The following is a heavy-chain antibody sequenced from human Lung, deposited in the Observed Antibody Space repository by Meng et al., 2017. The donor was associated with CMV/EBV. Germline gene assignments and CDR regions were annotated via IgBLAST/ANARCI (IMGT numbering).Heavy chain of an antibody. CDR3: ARDPLWFGVNYYYGMDV. CDR2: ISSNGSTI. Sequence: GESXKISCAASGFTFRSYEMNWVRQAPGKGLEWVSYISSNGSTIYYADSVKGRFTISRDNAKNSLYLQMNSLRAEDTAVYYCARDPLWFGVNYYYGMDVWGQGXTVTVSS. CDR1: GFTFRSYE. J-gene: IGHJ6*02. D-gene: IGHD3-10*01. V-gene: IGHV3-48*03.